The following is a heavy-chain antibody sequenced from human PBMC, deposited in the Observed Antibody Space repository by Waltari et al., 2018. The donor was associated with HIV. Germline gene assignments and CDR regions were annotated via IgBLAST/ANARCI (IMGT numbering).Heavy chain of an antibody. CDR3: ARDGIVVVPAAIPSRYYYYYGMDV. CDR1: GGSISSSSYY. CDR2: IYYSGRT. D-gene: IGHD2-2*02. J-gene: IGHJ6*02. V-gene: IGHV4-39*07. Sequence: QLQLQESGPGLVKPSETLSLTCTVSGGSISSSSYYWGWIRQPPGKGLEWIGSIYYSGRTDYNPSLKSRVTISVDTSKNQFSLKLSSVTAADTAVYYCARDGIVVVPAAIPSRYYYYYGMDVWGQGTTVTVSS.